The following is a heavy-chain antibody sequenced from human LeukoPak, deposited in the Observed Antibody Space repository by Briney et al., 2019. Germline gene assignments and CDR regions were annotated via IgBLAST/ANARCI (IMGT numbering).Heavy chain of an antibody. V-gene: IGHV5-51*01. J-gene: IGHJ4*02. D-gene: IGHD2-21*02. Sequence: GESLKISCKGSGYSFTSYWIGWVRQMPGKGLEWMGIIYPGDSDTRYSPSFQGQVTISADKSISTAYLQWSSLKASDTAMYYCARHPAPAYCGGDCYSGYFDYWGQGTLVTVSS. CDR1: GYSFTSYW. CDR2: IYPGDSDT. CDR3: ARHPAPAYCGGDCYSGYFDY.